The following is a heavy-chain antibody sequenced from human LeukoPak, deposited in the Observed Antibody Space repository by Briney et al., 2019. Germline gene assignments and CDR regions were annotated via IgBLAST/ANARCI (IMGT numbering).Heavy chain of an antibody. Sequence: PGGSLRLSCAASGFTFSSYEMNWVRQAPGKGLEWVTFIHYDGRNQYYADSVKVRFTISRDNSKNTLYLQMNSLRPEDTAVYYCAKAAYDSSGSWYYFDYWGQGTLVTVSS. CDR2: IHYDGRNQ. V-gene: IGHV3-30*02. J-gene: IGHJ4*02. D-gene: IGHD3-22*01. CDR1: GFTFSSYE. CDR3: AKAAYDSSGSWYYFDY.